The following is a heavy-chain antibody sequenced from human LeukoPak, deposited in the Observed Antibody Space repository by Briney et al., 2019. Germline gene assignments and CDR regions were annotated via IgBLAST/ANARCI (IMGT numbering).Heavy chain of an antibody. CDR1: GGSISNYY. Sequence: SETLSLTCTVSGGSISNYYWSWIRQPPGKGLEWIGYIYYSGSTNYNPSLKSRVTISVDTSKNQFSLKLSSVTAADTAVYYCARITIFGVALDYWGQGTLVTVSS. CDR2: IYYSGST. J-gene: IGHJ4*02. V-gene: IGHV4-59*01. CDR3: ARITIFGVALDY. D-gene: IGHD3-3*01.